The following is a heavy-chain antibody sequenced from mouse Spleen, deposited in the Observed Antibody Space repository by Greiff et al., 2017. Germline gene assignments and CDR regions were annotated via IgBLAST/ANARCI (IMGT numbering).Heavy chain of an antibody. J-gene: IGHJ1*01. D-gene: IGHD1-2*01. V-gene: IGHV1-4*01. CDR1: GYTFTSYT. Sequence: VKLQESGAELARPGASVKMSCKASGYTFTSYTMHWVKQRPGQGLEWIGYINPSSGYTKYNQKFKDKATLTADKSSSTAYMQLSSLTSEDSAVYYCARGDITTATGRYWYFDVWGAGTTVTVSS. CDR2: INPSSGYT. CDR3: ARGDITTATGRYWYFDV.